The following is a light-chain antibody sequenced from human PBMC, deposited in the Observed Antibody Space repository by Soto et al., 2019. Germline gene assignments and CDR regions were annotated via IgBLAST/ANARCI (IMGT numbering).Light chain of an antibody. CDR3: CSYAGSVV. CDR1: RNDVGHYNL. CDR2: EGK. J-gene: IGLJ2*01. Sequence: QSALTQPASVSGSPGQAITISCTRTRNDVGHYNLVSWYQQHSGKAPRLIIYEGKKRPSWLPNRFSASESGDTASLTISWLQAEDEADYYCCSYAGSVVFGGGTKLTVL. V-gene: IGLV2-23*01.